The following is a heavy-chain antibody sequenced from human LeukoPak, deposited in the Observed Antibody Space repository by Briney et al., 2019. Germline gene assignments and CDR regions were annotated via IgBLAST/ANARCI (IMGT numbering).Heavy chain of an antibody. Sequence: GGSLRLSCAASGFTFSDYYMSWIRQAPGKGLEWVSYISSSGSTIYYADSVKGRFTISRDNAKNSLYLQMNSLRAEDTAVYYCARDANYCSSASCYADPNYYYGMDVWGQGTTVTVSS. D-gene: IGHD2-2*01. V-gene: IGHV3-11*01. CDR1: GFTFSDYY. J-gene: IGHJ6*02. CDR2: ISSSGSTI. CDR3: ARDANYCSSASCYADPNYYYGMDV.